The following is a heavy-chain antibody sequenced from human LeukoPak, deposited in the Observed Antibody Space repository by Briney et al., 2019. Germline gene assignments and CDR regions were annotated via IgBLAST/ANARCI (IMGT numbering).Heavy chain of an antibody. D-gene: IGHD6-13*01. V-gene: IGHV3-30-3*01. CDR3: AREWEKVAAAGTGYYYGMDV. J-gene: IGHJ6*02. CDR2: ISYDGSNK. Sequence: PGGSLRLSCAASGFTFSSYAMHWVRQAPCKGLEWVAVISYDGSNKYYADSVKGRFTISRDNSKNTLYLQMNSLRAEDTAVYYCAREWEKVAAAGTGYYYGMDVWGQGTTVTVSS. CDR1: GFTFSSYA.